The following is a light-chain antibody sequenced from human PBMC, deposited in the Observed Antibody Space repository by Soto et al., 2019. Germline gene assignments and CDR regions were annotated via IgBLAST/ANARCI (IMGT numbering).Light chain of an antibody. CDR3: SSYAGSTLFV. V-gene: IGLV2-8*01. CDR2: EVN. J-gene: IGLJ1*01. CDR1: SSDIGGYNY. Sequence: QSVLTQPPSASGSPGQSVTISCTGTSSDIGGYNYVSWFQHHPGKAPKLLIHEVNKRPSGVPDRFSGSKSGNTASLTVSGLQAEDEADYYCSSYAGSTLFVFGTGTKVTVL.